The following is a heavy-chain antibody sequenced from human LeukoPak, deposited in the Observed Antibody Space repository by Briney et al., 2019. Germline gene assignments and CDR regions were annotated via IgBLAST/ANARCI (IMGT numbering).Heavy chain of an antibody. CDR1: GFTFSSYW. J-gene: IGHJ3*01. V-gene: IGHV3-7*01. CDR3: ARGIAKTTLNAFDL. D-gene: IGHD4-11*01. Sequence: PGGSLRLSCAASGFTFSSYWMSWVRQAPGKGLEWVANIKQDGSEKYYVDSVKGRFTISRDNSKNTVYVQMDSLRPEDTAMYYCARGIAKTTLNAFDLWGHGTMVIVSS. CDR2: IKQDGSEK.